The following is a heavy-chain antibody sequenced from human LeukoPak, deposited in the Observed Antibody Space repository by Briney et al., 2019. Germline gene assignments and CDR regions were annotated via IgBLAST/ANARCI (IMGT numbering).Heavy chain of an antibody. CDR3: ATSSWYRLAY. Sequence: GGSLRLSCAASGFTFSDSFMSWVRQAPGKGLEWVGRSKNKADSYTAEYAASVKGRFTISRDESKNSLYLQISSLETEDAAVYYCATSSWYRLAYWGQGSLVTVSS. J-gene: IGHJ4*02. V-gene: IGHV3-72*01. CDR2: SKNKADSYTA. D-gene: IGHD6-13*01. CDR1: GFTFSDSF.